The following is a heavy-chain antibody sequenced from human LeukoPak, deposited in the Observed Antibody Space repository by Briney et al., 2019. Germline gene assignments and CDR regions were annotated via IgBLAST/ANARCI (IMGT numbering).Heavy chain of an antibody. V-gene: IGHV3-23*01. J-gene: IGHJ4*02. CDR1: GFTFGSYA. Sequence: GGSLTLPCAASGFTFGSYAMYWVRQAPGKGLEWVSGISGSGGSTFYADSVKGRFTISRDNSENTVYLQMNSLRADDTAVYYCAKTTAGHSSGRYPGWPVDYWGQGTLVTVSS. CDR3: AKTTAGHSSGRYPGWPVDY. CDR2: ISGSGGST. D-gene: IGHD6-19*01.